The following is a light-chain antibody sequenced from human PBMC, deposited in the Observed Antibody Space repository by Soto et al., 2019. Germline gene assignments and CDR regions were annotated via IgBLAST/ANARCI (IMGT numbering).Light chain of an antibody. CDR2: DVS. CDR1: GNNPTASNF. Sequence: QSVLTHPSSLSGSPGQLITISWYGTGNNPTASNFVSWYQQHISKAPRLLIFDVSNRPSGVPDRFSGSKSGNTASLTLSGLQAKNEADYFCSSSSTDEVPMFGGGTKVTVL. V-gene: IGLV2-14*03. CDR3: SSSSTDEVPM. J-gene: IGLJ3*02.